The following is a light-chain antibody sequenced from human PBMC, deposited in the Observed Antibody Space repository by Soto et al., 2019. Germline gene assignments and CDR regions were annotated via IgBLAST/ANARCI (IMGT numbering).Light chain of an antibody. CDR3: SSYSRRSTYV. CDR2: DVS. V-gene: IGLV2-14*03. CDR1: SSDVGGYNY. J-gene: IGLJ1*01. Sequence: QSALTQPASVSGSPVQSITISCTGTSSDVGGYNYVSWYQQHPGKAPKLIIYDVSYRPSGVSNRFSGSKSGNTASLTISGLQAEDEADYFCSSYSRRSTYVFGTGTKVTV.